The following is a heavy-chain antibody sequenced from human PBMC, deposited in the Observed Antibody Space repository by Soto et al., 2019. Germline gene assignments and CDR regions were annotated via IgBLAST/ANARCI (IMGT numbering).Heavy chain of an antibody. CDR3: ARQDCTNGVCYLGGAFDI. CDR1: GYTFTSYG. V-gene: IGHV1-18*01. D-gene: IGHD2-8*01. Sequence: QVQLVQSGAEVKKPGASVKVSCKASGYTFTSYGISWVRQAPGQGLEWMGWISAYNGNTNYAQKLQGRVTMTTDTSTSTAYMELRRVRSDDTAVYCCARQDCTNGVCYLGGAFDIWGQGTMVTVSS. J-gene: IGHJ3*02. CDR2: ISAYNGNT.